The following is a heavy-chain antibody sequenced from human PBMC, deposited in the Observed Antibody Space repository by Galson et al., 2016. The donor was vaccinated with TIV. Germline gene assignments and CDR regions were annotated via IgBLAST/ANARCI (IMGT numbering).Heavy chain of an antibody. V-gene: IGHV3-7*01. J-gene: IGHJ5*02. CDR3: ARDLGYSYGQGWFDL. CDR1: GFTLRNYW. Sequence: SLRLSCAASGFTLRNYWMTWVRQAPGRGLEWVANIKLDGRETYYVDSVKGRFTISGDNAKNSLSLEMHSLRAEDTAIYYCARDLGYSYGQGWFDLWGQGTLVTV. D-gene: IGHD5-18*01. CDR2: IKLDGRET.